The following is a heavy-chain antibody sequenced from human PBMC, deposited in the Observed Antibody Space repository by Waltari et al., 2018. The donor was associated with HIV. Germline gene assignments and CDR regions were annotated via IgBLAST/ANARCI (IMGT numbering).Heavy chain of an antibody. CDR3: ARREATVVRGVYCYGMDV. J-gene: IGHJ6*02. D-gene: IGHD3-10*01. CDR2: IHSDGSST. Sequence: EVQLVESGGGLVQPGGSLRLSCAASGFTFRSYWMHWVRQAPGKGLVLGSRIHSDGSSTSYADFVKGRFTISRDNAKNTLYLEMNSLRAEDTAVYYCARREATVVRGVYCYGMDVWGQGTTVTVSS. CDR1: GFTFRSYW. V-gene: IGHV3-74*01.